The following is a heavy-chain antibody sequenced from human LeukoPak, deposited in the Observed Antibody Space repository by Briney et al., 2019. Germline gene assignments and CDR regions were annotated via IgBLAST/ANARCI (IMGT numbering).Heavy chain of an antibody. CDR3: AKDGMYYYDTGGYYPDY. V-gene: IGHV3-30*18. CDR1: GFTFSSYG. D-gene: IGHD3-22*01. J-gene: IGHJ4*02. Sequence: GGSLTLSCAASGFTFSSYGMHWVREAPGKGLEWVAVISYDGSDKYYADSVKGRFTIPRDNSKNTLYVQMNSLRAEDTAVYYCAKDGMYYYDTGGYYPDYWGQGILVTVSS. CDR2: ISYDGSDK.